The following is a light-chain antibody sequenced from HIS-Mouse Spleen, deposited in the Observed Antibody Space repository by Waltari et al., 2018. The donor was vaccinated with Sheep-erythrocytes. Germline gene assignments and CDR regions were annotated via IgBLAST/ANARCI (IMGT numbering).Light chain of an antibody. V-gene: IGLV1-51*01. CDR1: SSHIGNNN. CDR3: GTWDSSLSAGV. Sequence: QSVLTQPPSVSAAPGQQVTIACPGSSSHIGNNNVSWYQQLPGTAPKLLIFGNNKRPSGIPDRFSGSKSGTSATLGITGLQTGDEADYYCGTWDSSLSAGVFGGGTKLTVL. CDR2: GNN. J-gene: IGLJ3*02.